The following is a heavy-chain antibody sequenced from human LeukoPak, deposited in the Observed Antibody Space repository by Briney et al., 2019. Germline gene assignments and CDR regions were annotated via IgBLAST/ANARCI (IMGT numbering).Heavy chain of an antibody. J-gene: IGHJ6*03. CDR3: ARDALLDRGYYGSGLYYMDV. V-gene: IGHV3-30*02. Sequence: GGSLRLSCAASGFTFSSYGMHWVRQAPGKGLEWVAFIRYDGSNKYYADSVKGRFTISRDNAKNSLYLQMNSLRAEDTAVYYCARDALLDRGYYGSGLYYMDVWGKGTTVTVSS. CDR2: IRYDGSNK. CDR1: GFTFSSYG. D-gene: IGHD3-10*01.